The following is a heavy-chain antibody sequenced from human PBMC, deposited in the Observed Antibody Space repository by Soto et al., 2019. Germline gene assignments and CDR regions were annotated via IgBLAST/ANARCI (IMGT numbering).Heavy chain of an antibody. D-gene: IGHD1-26*01. J-gene: IGHJ6*02. CDR3: ARTRSAWSDFHYYSLDV. CDR2: ISYDSTKT. Sequence: GGSLRLSCAASGFTFSTYSMSWVRQVPGKGLEWVSSISYDSTKTYYADSVKGRFTISRDNSNSALYVQMNSLTGEDTAVYYCARTRSAWSDFHYYSLDVWGQGTTVTVSS. V-gene: IGHV3-30*03. CDR1: GFTFSTYS.